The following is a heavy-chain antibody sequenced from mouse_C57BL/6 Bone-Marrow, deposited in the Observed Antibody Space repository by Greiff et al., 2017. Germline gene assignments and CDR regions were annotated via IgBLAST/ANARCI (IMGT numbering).Heavy chain of an antibody. CDR2: IYPGNGDT. CDR3: ARCEFDYYGRGYAMDY. J-gene: IGHJ4*01. Sequence: QVQLKQSGAELVRPGASVKMSCKASGYTFTSYNMHWVKQTPRQGLEWIGAIYPGNGDTSYNQKFKGKATLTVDKSSSTAYMQLSSLTSEDSAVYFCARCEFDYYGRGYAMDYWGQGTSVTVSS. V-gene: IGHV1-12*01. CDR1: GYTFTSYN. D-gene: IGHD1-1*01.